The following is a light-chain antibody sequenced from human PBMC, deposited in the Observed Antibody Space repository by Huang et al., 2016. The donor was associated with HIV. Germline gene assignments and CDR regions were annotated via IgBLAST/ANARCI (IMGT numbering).Light chain of an antibody. CDR3: HQYGSSPGT. CDR1: QSLNSNY. CDR2: GAS. V-gene: IGKV3-20*01. J-gene: IGKJ1*01. Sequence: EIVLTQSPGTRSLSPGERATLSCRASQSLNSNYLAWYQQTPGQAPRRLLYGASSSAACIPDRVSGSGSGTDFTLTISRLEPEDFAVYYCHQYGSSPGTFGQGTKVEI.